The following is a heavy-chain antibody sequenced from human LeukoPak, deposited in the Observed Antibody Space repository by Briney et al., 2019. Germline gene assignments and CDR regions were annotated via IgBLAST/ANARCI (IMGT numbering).Heavy chain of an antibody. V-gene: IGHV1-2*02. Sequence: ASVKVSCKASGYTFTGYYMHWVRQAPGQGLEWMGWINPNSGGTNYAQKFQGRVTMTRDTSISTAYMELSRLRSDDTAVYYCARDHSPPGVYYYYMDVWGKGTTVTVSS. J-gene: IGHJ6*03. D-gene: IGHD3-10*01. CDR1: GYTFTGYY. CDR3: ARDHSPPGVYYYYMDV. CDR2: INPNSGGT.